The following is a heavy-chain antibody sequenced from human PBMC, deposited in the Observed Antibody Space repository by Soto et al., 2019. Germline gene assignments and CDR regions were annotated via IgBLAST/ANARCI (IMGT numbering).Heavy chain of an antibody. Sequence: EVQLVESGGSLIQPGGSLRLSCAASGFTVSTNYVSWVRQAPGKGLEWVSVIYSGGNTYYADSVKGRFTISRDSSKNTVDLQINSLRAEDTAVYFCARASGSRAFDNWGQGTLVTVSS. CDR3: ARASGSRAFDN. CDR2: IYSGGNT. V-gene: IGHV3-53*01. J-gene: IGHJ4*01. D-gene: IGHD1-26*01. CDR1: GFTVSTNY.